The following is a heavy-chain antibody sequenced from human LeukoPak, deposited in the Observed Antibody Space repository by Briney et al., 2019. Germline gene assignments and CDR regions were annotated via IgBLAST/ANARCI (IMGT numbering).Heavy chain of an antibody. V-gene: IGHV3-21*01. Sequence: PGGSLRLSCAASGFTVSSNFMNWVRQAPGKGLEWVSSISSSSSYIYYADSVKGRFTISRDNAKNSLYLQMNSQRAEDTAVYYCARSLRDSSGYYYDYWGQGTLVTVSS. CDR1: GFTVSSNF. CDR2: ISSSSSYI. D-gene: IGHD3-22*01. CDR3: ARSLRDSSGYYYDY. J-gene: IGHJ4*02.